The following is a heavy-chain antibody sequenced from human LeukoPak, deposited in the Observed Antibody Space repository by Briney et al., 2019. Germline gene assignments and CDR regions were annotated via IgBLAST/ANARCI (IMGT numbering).Heavy chain of an antibody. CDR3: AGNRNALGDTNWFDP. CDR2: VYSSGRT. CDR1: GDSINGYY. J-gene: IGHJ5*02. V-gene: IGHV4-59*01. D-gene: IGHD4-17*01. Sequence: PSETLSLTCTVSGDSINGYYWSWIRQPSGKGLEWIAYVYSSGRTNYNPSLKSRVTISLDTSKSQISLKLTSVTAADTAVYYCAGNRNALGDTNWFDPWGPGTLVIVSS.